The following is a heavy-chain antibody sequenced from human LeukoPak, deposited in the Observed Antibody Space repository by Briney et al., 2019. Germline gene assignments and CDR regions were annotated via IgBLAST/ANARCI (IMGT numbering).Heavy chain of an antibody. J-gene: IGHJ6*03. D-gene: IGHD3-10*01. Sequence: SVRVSCKASGGTFSSYAISWVRQAPGQGLEWMGGIIPIFGTANYAQKFQGRVTITTDESTSTAYMELSSLRSEDTAVYYCARVPMVRGVMVPNYYYYMDVWGKGTTVTVSS. CDR3: ARVPMVRGVMVPNYYYYMDV. CDR2: IIPIFGTA. CDR1: GGTFSSYA. V-gene: IGHV1-69*05.